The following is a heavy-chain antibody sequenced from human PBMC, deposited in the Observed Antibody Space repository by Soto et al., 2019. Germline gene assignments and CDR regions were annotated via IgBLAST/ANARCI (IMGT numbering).Heavy chain of an antibody. D-gene: IGHD3-9*01. CDR3: AHRFDWYYFNY. CDR1: GFSLSTSEVG. V-gene: IGHV2-5*02. J-gene: IGHJ4*02. Sequence: QITLKESGPTLLKPTQTLTLTCTFSGFSLSTSEVGVGWIRQPPGRALEWLALIYWDDDKRYSPSLRSRLTITKDTSKNQGVLTMTNMDPVDTATYYCAHRFDWYYFNYWGQGILVTVSS. CDR2: IYWDDDK.